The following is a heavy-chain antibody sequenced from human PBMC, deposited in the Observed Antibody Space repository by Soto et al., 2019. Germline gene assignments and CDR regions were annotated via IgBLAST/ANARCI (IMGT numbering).Heavy chain of an antibody. CDR2: ISGGGNDA. CDR1: RFTFSSYA. CDR3: SRSLVVASTGTEPFNY. J-gene: IGHJ4*02. D-gene: IGHD2-2*01. Sequence: EVQLLESGGGLVQPGGSLVLSCAASRFTFSSYAMSWVRQAPGKGLELVSSISGGGNDAYYSDSLKGRFTISRNNSQNTRYLQMSSVSADYTAVSYCSRSLVVASTGTEPFNYWGQEALVTFSS. V-gene: IGHV3-23*01.